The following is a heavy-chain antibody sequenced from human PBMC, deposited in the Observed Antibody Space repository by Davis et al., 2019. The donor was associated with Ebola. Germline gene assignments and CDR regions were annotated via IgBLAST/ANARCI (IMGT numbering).Heavy chain of an antibody. D-gene: IGHD2-2*01. CDR3: AKVIVVVPGWYYGMDV. Sequence: GGSLRLSCTGSGYVFGDYGVVWFRQAPGKGLEWVSSISSSSSYIYYADSVKGRFTISRDNAKNSLYLQMNILRAEDTVVYYFAKVIVVVPGWYYGMDVWGKGTTVTVSS. J-gene: IGHJ6*04. V-gene: IGHV3-21*01. CDR2: ISSSSSYI. CDR1: GYVFGDYG.